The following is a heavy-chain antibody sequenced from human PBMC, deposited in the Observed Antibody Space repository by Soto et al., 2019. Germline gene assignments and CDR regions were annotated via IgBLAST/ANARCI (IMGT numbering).Heavy chain of an antibody. CDR1: GGSISSSSYY. Sequence: QLQLQESGPGLVKPSETLSLTCTVSGGSISSSSYYWGWIRQPPGKGLEWIGSIYYSASTYYNPSLERRVPIAVDPSNNQFSLKLSSVTAADTAVYYCAGTPRYIVVVEAATGWFDPGGQGTLVTVSS. J-gene: IGHJ5*02. CDR3: AGTPRYIVVVEAATGWFDP. CDR2: IYYSAST. V-gene: IGHV4-39*01. D-gene: IGHD2-15*01.